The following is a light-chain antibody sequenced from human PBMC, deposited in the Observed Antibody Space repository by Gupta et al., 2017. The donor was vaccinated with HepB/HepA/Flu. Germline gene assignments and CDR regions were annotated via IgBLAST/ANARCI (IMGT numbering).Light chain of an antibody. CDR1: SSDIGGYNY. V-gene: IGLV2-14*03. CDR3: SSCSTGSPPVV. CDR2: DVR. J-gene: IGLJ2*01. Sequence: QSALTQSASVSASPGQSITIACTGTSSDIGGYNYVSCYQQNPGKAPKLIIYDVRNRPSGVSNRFSGSKSGNTASLTISGLQAEDEADYYCSSCSTGSPPVVFGGGTKVTVL.